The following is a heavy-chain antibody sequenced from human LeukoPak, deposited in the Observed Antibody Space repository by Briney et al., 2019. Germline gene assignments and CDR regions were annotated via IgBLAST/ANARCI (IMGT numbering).Heavy chain of an antibody. CDR2: ISYDGSNK. Sequence: GGSLRLSCAASGFTFSSYGMHWVRQAPGKGLEWVAVISYDGSNKYYADSVKGRFTISRDNSKNTLHLQMNSLRTEDTAVYHCAKSSGAYYVGAFDIWGQGTMVTVSS. J-gene: IGHJ3*02. CDR3: AKSSGAYYVGAFDI. CDR1: GFTFSSYG. D-gene: IGHD1-26*01. V-gene: IGHV3-30*18.